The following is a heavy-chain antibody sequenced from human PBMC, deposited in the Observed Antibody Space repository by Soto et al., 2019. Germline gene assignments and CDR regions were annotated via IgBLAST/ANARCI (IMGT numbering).Heavy chain of an antibody. CDR2: IYPGDSDT. Sequence: PGESLKISCKGSVYSITSYWIGWVRQMPGKCLEWMGIIYPGDSDTXXSPSFQGXXTISAYKSISTXYLQWXSLKASDTAMYYCASGYSSGSFDYCGQGTLVTVSX. D-gene: IGHD6-19*01. CDR3: ASGYSSGSFDY. V-gene: IGHV5-51*01. CDR1: VYSITSYW. J-gene: IGHJ4*02.